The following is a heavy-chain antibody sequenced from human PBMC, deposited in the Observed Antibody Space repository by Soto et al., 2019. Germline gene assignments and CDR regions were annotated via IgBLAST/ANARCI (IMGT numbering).Heavy chain of an antibody. CDR2: IYWDDDK. CDR3: AHHPYDGLGSYSFDY. J-gene: IGHJ4*02. Sequence: QITLKESGPTLVRPTQTLTLTCTFSGFSLTTSGVGVGWIRQPPGKALEWLAVIYWDDDKRYSSSLKSRLTITKDTSKNQVVLTMTNMDPADTATYYCAHHPYDGLGSYSFDYWGQGTLVTVSS. CDR1: GFSLTTSGVG. D-gene: IGHD3-10*01. V-gene: IGHV2-5*02.